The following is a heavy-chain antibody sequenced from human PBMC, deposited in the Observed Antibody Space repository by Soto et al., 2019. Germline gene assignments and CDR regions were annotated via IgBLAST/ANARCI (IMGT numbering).Heavy chain of an antibody. V-gene: IGHV1-69*13. CDR3: ARGGNDFWSGYPAPYYGMDV. CDR2: IIPIFGTA. CDR1: GGTFSSYA. D-gene: IGHD3-3*01. Sequence: ASVKVSCKASGGTFSSYAISWVRQAPGQGLEWMGGIIPIFGTANYAQKFQGRVTITADESTSTAYMELSSLRSGDTAVYYCARGGNDFWSGYPAPYYGMDVWGQGTTVTVSS. J-gene: IGHJ6*02.